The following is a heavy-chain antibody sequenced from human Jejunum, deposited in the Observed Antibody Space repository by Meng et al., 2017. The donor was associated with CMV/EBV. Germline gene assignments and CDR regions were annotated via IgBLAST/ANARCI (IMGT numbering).Heavy chain of an antibody. Sequence: SVYTLTDYEMHGGRQAPGKGLEWMGWVNNDTGDTNYAQKFQGRVTVTRDMSINTVYMELTRLRSDDTAVYYCAKDGGSFLDYYLDFWGQGTLVTVSS. J-gene: IGHJ4*02. CDR2: VNNDTGDT. CDR1: VYTLTDYE. V-gene: IGHV1-2*02. D-gene: IGHD1-26*01. CDR3: AKDGGSFLDYYLDF.